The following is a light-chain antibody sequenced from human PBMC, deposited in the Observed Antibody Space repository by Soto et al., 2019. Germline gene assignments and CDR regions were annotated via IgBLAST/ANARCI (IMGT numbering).Light chain of an antibody. CDR1: QSISIW. J-gene: IGKJ1*01. Sequence: DIQMTQSPSTLSASVGDRVIITCRASQSISIWLAWYQQKPGKAPNLMRYKASTLTSGVPSRFSGSGSGTVFTRTISCVHPDDFATYYVQQYDNASWTFGQGTKGEIK. V-gene: IGKV1-5*03. CDR3: QQYDNASWT. CDR2: KAS.